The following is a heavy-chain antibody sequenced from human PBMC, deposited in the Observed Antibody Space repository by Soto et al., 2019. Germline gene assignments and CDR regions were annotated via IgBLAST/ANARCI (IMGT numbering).Heavy chain of an antibody. CDR3: ARHFVEVVIKGGGY. CDR1: GGSIDRSNYY. V-gene: IGHV4-39*01. D-gene: IGHD3-22*01. CDR2: TYYNGNA. Sequence: QLQLQESGPGLVKPSETLSLTCTVSGGSIDRSNYYWDWLRQPPGKGLEWIGTTYYNGNAYYNPSLKSRVTMSVDTSKNKFSLKLSSVTAADTVVYYCARHFVEVVIKGGGYWGQGTLVTVSS. J-gene: IGHJ4*02.